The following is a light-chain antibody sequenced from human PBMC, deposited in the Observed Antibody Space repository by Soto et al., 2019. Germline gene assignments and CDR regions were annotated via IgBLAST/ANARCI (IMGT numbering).Light chain of an antibody. J-gene: IGLJ1*01. Sequence: QSVLTQPPSVSGAPGQRVTISCTGSSSNIGAGYDVHWYQQLPGTAPKLLIYGNSNRPSGVPDRFSGSKSGTSASLAIPGLQAEDEADYYCQSYDSSLSNDVFGTGTKLTVL. V-gene: IGLV1-40*01. CDR2: GNS. CDR1: SSNIGAGYD. CDR3: QSYDSSLSNDV.